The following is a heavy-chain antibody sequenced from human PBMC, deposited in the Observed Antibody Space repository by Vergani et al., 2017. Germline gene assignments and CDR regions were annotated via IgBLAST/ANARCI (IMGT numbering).Heavy chain of an antibody. CDR2: INPKIGAT. Sequence: HSVSYFNNPFSSFNFSCTSSLYTFTYYYIHFVLHAPLQLLYFMAWINPKIGATNSLQNFQGMVTMTRDTSISTVFMALSSLRLDDTAVYYCARGGSSRRDWEYYYYGMDVWGQGTTVTVSS. CDR3: ARGGSSRRDWEYYYYGMDV. CDR1: LYTFTYYY. V-gene: IGHV1-2*02. D-gene: IGHD3-10*01. J-gene: IGHJ6*02.